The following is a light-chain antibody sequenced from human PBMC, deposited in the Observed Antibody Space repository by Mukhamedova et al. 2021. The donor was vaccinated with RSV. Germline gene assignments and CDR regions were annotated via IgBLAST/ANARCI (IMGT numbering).Light chain of an antibody. CDR2: GAS. CDR3: QQANTFPG. Sequence: WYQRRVHGKAPELLISGASSLQRGVPSRFSGSGSGADFTLTITSLQPEDFATYYCQQANTFPGFGPGTRLEVE. J-gene: IGKJ5*01. V-gene: IGKV1D-12*01.